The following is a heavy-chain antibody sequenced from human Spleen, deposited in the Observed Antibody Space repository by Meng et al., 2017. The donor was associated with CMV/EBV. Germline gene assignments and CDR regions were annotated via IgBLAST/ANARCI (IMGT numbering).Heavy chain of an antibody. V-gene: IGHV4-31*03. J-gene: IGHJ4*02. CDR1: GGSISSGGYY. D-gene: IGHD5-18*01. CDR2: IYYSGST. Sequence: CTVSGGSISSGGYYWSWIRQHPGKGLEWIGYIYYSGSTYYNSSLKSRVTISVDTSKNQFSLKLSSVTAADTAVYYCARETARDYYFDYWGQGTLVTVSS. CDR3: ARETARDYYFDY.